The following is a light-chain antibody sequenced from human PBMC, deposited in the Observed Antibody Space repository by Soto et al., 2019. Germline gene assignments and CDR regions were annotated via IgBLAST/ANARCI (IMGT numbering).Light chain of an antibody. CDR2: GTS. J-gene: IGKJ4*01. Sequence: EIVLTQSPGTLSLSPGERATLSCRASQTVRTNYLAWFQHKPGQAPRLLIYGTSSRATGIPDRFSGSGSGTDFTLTINSLQPEDFAVYFCQQYSDSPLTFGGGTKLEIK. CDR1: QTVRTNY. V-gene: IGKV3-20*01. CDR3: QQYSDSPLT.